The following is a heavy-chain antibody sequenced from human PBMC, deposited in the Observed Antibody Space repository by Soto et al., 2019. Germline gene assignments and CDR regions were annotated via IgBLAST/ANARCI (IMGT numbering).Heavy chain of an antibody. CDR3: ARVPHGYYFDSSLEYYFDS. CDR1: GGSITSFY. D-gene: IGHD3-22*01. Sequence: SETLSLTCTVSGGSITSFYWSWVRQSPGKGPEWLGDIYYTWRTNYIPSLKSRVTISADTSKKQFSLKLGSVTAADTAVYFCARVPHGYYFDSSLEYYFDSWGQGTLVTVSS. J-gene: IGHJ4*02. CDR2: IYYTWRT. V-gene: IGHV4-59*01.